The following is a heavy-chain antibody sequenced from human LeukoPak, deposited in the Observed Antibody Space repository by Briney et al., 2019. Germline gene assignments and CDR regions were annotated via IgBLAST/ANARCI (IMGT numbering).Heavy chain of an antibody. CDR3: ARGAAVGTMDYYGSGSYYWFDP. CDR1: GGSFSGYY. D-gene: IGHD3-10*01. J-gene: IGHJ5*02. Sequence: PSETLSLTCAVYGGSFSGYYWSWIRQPPGKGLEWIGEINHSGSTNYNPSLKSRVTISVDTSKNQFSLKLSSVTAADTAVYYCARGAAVGTMDYYGSGSYYWFDPWGQGTPVTVSS. CDR2: INHSGST. V-gene: IGHV4-34*01.